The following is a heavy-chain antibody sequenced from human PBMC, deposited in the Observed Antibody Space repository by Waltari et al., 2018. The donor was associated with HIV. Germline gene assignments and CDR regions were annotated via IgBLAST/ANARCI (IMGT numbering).Heavy chain of an antibody. J-gene: IGHJ3*02. CDR1: GGTFSSYA. V-gene: IGHV1-69*01. Sequence: QVQLVQSGAEVKKPGSSVKVSCKASGGTFSSYAISWVRQAPGQGLEWMGGIIPIFGTANYAQKFQGRVTITADESTSTAYMELSSLRSEDTAVYYCARRQRGGPSYSGSQTGAFDIWGQGTMVTVSS. CDR2: IIPIFGTA. D-gene: IGHD1-26*01. CDR3: ARRQRGGPSYSGSQTGAFDI.